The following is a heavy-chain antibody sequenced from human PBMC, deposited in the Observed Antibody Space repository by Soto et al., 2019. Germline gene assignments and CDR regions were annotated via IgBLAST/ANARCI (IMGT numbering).Heavy chain of an antibody. D-gene: IGHD5-12*01. CDR2: IYYSGST. J-gene: IGHJ4*02. Sequence: PSETLSLTCTVSGGSISSSSYYWGWIRQPPGKGLEWIGSIYYSGSTYYNPSLKSRVTISVDTSKNQFSLKLSSVTAADTAVYYCARALGIGGYAEMWGQGTLVTVSS. CDR1: GGSISSSSYY. V-gene: IGHV4-39*01. CDR3: ARALGIGGYAEM.